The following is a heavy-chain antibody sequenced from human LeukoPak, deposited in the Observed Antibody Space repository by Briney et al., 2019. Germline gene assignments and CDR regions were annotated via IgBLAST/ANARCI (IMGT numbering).Heavy chain of an antibody. CDR2: IYPGESYT. V-gene: IGHV5-51*01. D-gene: IGHD3-22*01. CDR1: GYSFTSYW. Sequence: GESLETSCKGSGYSFTSYWIGWVRQMPGKGLEWMGIIYPGESYTRYSPSFQGQVTISADKPISTAYLQWSSLKASDTAMYYCARRDRAIVVDWGQGTLVTLSS. J-gene: IGHJ4*02. CDR3: ARRDRAIVVD.